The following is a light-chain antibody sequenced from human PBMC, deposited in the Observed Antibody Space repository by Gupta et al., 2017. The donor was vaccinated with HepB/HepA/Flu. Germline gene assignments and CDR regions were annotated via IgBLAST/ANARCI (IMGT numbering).Light chain of an antibody. J-gene: IGLJ2*01. V-gene: IGLV2-23*02. CDR1: STDVGAYNS. Sequence: QSALTQPASVSGSPGQSITMSCTGTSTDVGAYNSVSWYQQLPGKAPTLIVYEVTKRPSGVSDWVSGSKAGHKAFLQLPGPQAQDEARCYWCPYAGHRGRTFGGGTRLTVL. CDR2: EVT. CDR3: CPYAGHRGRT.